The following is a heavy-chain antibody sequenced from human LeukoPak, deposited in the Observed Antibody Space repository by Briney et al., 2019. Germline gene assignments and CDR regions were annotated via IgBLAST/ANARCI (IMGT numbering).Heavy chain of an antibody. CDR2: IIPILGIA. Sequence: ASVKVSCKASGGTFSSYAISWVRQAPGQGLEWMGRIIPILGIANYAQKFQGRVTITADKSTSTAYMELSSLRSEDTAVYYCASLSDYYDSSGYYSDYWGQGTLVTDSS. D-gene: IGHD3-22*01. CDR3: ASLSDYYDSSGYYSDY. CDR1: GGTFSSYA. V-gene: IGHV1-69*04. J-gene: IGHJ4*02.